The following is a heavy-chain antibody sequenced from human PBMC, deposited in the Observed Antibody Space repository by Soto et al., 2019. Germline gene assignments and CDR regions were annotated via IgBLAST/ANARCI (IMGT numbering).Heavy chain of an antibody. D-gene: IGHD3-16*01. V-gene: IGHV1-2*02. CDR2: INPKSGGA. CDR1: GFTFIGYY. CDR3: ARDLLPSIAPLGGSYYGMDV. J-gene: IGHJ6*02. Sequence: GASVKVSCKASGFTFIGYYMQWVRQAPGQGLEWMGWINPKSGGAKYAQKFQGRVTMTRDTSTSTAYMELSRLTSDDTAMYYCARDLLPSIAPLGGSYYGMDVWGQGTTVTVSS.